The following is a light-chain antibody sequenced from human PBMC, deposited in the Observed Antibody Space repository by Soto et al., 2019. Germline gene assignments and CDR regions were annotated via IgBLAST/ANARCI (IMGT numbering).Light chain of an antibody. V-gene: IGKV3D-20*02. CDR3: QQRDNWPLT. CDR1: QSVSSSY. CDR2: RTS. J-gene: IGKJ4*01. Sequence: EIVMTQSPATLSVSPGERATLSCRASQSVSSSYLAWYQQKPGQAPRLLIYRTSNRATGIPDRFRGSGSGTHFTLTISSLESEDFAVYYCQQRDNWPLTFGGGTKVDI.